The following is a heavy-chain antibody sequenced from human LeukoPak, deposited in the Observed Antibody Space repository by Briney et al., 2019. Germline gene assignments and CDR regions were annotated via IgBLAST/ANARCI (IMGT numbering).Heavy chain of an antibody. V-gene: IGHV3-74*01. CDR2: INSDGRGT. J-gene: IGHJ4*02. CDR3: ARAGRGLRYFDWLTHDY. D-gene: IGHD3-9*01. Sequence: GGSLRLSCAASGFIFSNYGMHWVRQAPGKGLMWVSRINSDGRGTNYADSVKGRFTTSRDNAKNTVYLQMNSLRVEDTAVYYCARAGRGLRYFDWLTHDYWGQGTLVTVSS. CDR1: GFIFSNYG.